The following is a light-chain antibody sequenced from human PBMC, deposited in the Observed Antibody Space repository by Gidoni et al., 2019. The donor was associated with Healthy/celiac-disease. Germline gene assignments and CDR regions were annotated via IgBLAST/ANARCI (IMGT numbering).Light chain of an antibody. Sequence: QSALTQPASVSGSPGQSITISCTGTSSDVGGYNYVSWNQQHPGKAPKLMIYDVSNRPSGVSNRFSGSKSGNTASLTISGLQAEDEADYYCSSYTSSSTYVVGTGTKVTVL. CDR1: SSDVGGYNY. CDR2: DVS. V-gene: IGLV2-14*03. J-gene: IGLJ1*01. CDR3: SSYTSSSTYV.